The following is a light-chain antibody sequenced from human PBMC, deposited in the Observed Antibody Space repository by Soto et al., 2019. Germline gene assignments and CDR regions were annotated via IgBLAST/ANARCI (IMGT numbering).Light chain of an antibody. CDR1: QSIISY. V-gene: IGKV1-39*01. CDR3: QQSYSTPWT. CDR2: TAS. Sequence: DIQMTQSPSSLSASVGDRVTITCRASQSIISYLNWYRQKPGKAPKLLIYTASSLQSGVPSGFSGSGSGTDFTLTISSLQPEDFATYYCQQSYSTPWTFGQGTKVEIK. J-gene: IGKJ1*01.